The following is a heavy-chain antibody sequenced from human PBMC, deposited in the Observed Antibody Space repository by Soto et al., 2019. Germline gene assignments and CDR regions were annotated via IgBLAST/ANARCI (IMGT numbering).Heavy chain of an antibody. CDR2: INRDGTRT. D-gene: IGHD6-19*01. J-gene: IGHJ4*01. V-gene: IGHV3-74*01. CDR3: AKVRGGWYGDDFDH. Sequence: GGSLRLSCAASGFPFSSDWMHWVRQAPGKGLVAVSRINRDGTRTDYADSVKGRLTISRDNAKNTLYLQMNSLRAEDTAVYYCAKVRGGWYGDDFDHWGQGTLVTVSS. CDR1: GFPFSSDW.